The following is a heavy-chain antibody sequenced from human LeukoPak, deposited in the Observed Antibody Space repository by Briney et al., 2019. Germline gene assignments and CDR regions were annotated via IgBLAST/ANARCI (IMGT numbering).Heavy chain of an antibody. CDR1: GGTFSSYA. Sequence: SVKVSCKASGGTFSSYAISWVRQAPGQGLEWMGRIIPILGIANYAQKFQGRVTITADKSTSTAYMELSSLRSEDTAVYYCAREDTMIARYMDVWGQGTTVTVSS. J-gene: IGHJ6*02. V-gene: IGHV1-69*04. CDR3: AREDTMIARYMDV. D-gene: IGHD3-22*01. CDR2: IIPILGIA.